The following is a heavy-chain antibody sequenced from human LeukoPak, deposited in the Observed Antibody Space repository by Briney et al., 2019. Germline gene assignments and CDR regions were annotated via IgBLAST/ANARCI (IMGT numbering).Heavy chain of an antibody. D-gene: IGHD2-21*01. CDR1: GFTFSSYA. CDR2: ISGSGGNT. J-gene: IGHJ6*03. Sequence: PGGSLRLSCAASGFTFSSYAMSWVRQAPEKGLEWVSAISGSGGNTYYADSVKGRFTISRDNSKNTLFLQMNSLRAEDTAVYYCASSVIVPPYYSYYMDVWGKGTTVTVSS. CDR3: ASSVIVPPYYSYYMDV. V-gene: IGHV3-23*01.